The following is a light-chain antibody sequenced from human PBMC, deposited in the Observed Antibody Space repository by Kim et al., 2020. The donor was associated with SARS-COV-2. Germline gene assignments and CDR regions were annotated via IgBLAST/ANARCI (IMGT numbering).Light chain of an antibody. V-gene: IGLV3-19*01. CDR1: SLRRYY. J-gene: IGLJ3*02. CDR2: GKN. CDR3: KSRDSSGNYLM. Sequence: SSELTQDPAVSVALGQTVRITCQGDSLRRYYASWYQQKPGQAPLLVIYGKNNRPSGIPDRFSGSSSGNTASLTITGAQAEDEADYYCKSRDSSGNYLMFGGGTKLTVL.